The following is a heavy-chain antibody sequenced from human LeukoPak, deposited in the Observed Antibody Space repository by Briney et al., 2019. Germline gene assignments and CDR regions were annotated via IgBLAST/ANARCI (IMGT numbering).Heavy chain of an antibody. D-gene: IGHD6-13*01. V-gene: IGHV3-21*01. J-gene: IGHJ4*02. CDR1: GFTFSSYS. CDR3: ARVWDSSSWYKGYFDY. Sequence: GGSLRLSCAASGFTFSSYSMNWVRQAPGKGLEWVSSISSSSSYIYYADSVKGRFTISRDNAENSLYLQMNSLRAEDTAVYYCARVWDSSSWYKGYFDYWGQGTLVTVSS. CDR2: ISSSSSYI.